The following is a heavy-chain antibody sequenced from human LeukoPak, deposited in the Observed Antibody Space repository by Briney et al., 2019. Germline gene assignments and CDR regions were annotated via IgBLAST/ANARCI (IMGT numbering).Heavy chain of an antibody. CDR2: INPNTAGT. J-gene: IGHJ6*03. CDR1: GYTFTGYY. CDR3: ATSAGDYRAGHYYYMGV. D-gene: IGHD4-11*01. V-gene: IGHV1-2*02. Sequence: ASVKVSCKASGYTFTGYYFHWVRQAPGQGLEWMGWINPNTAGTKYAQKFLGGVTLTWDTPISTAYMELNRLTSDDTAVYYCATSAGDYRAGHYYYMGVWGKGTSVTVSS.